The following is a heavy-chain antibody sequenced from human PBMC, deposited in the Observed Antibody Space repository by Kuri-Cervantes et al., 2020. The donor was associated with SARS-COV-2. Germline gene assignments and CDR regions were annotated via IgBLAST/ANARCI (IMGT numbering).Heavy chain of an antibody. CDR2: INPNSGGT. J-gene: IGHJ6*02. CDR1: GYTFSDYSNYY. CDR3: ARGMVRGIIQYYYYAMDV. Sequence: ASVKVSCKASGYTFSDYSNYYMYWVRQAPGQGLERMGWINPNSGGTNYAQNFQGWVTMTRDTSISTAYMELSRLRSDDTAVYYCARGMVRGIIQYYYYAMDVWGQRTTVTVSS. D-gene: IGHD3-10*01. V-gene: IGHV1-2*04.